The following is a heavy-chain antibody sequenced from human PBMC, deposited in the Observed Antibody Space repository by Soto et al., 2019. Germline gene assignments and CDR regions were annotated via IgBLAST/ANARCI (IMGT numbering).Heavy chain of an antibody. CDR2: IYYSGST. CDR1: GSSISSGGYY. J-gene: IGHJ6*02. Sequence: SETLSLTCTVSGSSISSGGYYWSWIRHHPGKGLEWLGYIYYSGSTYYNPSLKSRVTISVDTSKNQFSLKLSSVTAADTAVYYCAGETAYYGFWSGYYKAPDYYGMDVWGQGTTVTVSS. CDR3: AGETAYYGFWSGYYKAPDYYGMDV. D-gene: IGHD3-3*01. V-gene: IGHV4-31*03.